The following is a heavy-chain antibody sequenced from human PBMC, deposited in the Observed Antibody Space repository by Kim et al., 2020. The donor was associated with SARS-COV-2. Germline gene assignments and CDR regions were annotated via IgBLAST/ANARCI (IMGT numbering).Heavy chain of an antibody. CDR3: TTGALGYCSSTSCYRDYYYGMDV. CDR1: GFTFSNAW. D-gene: IGHD2-2*01. V-gene: IGHV3-15*01. CDR2: IKSKTDGGTT. J-gene: IGHJ6*02. Sequence: GGSLRLSCAASGFTFSNAWMSWVRQAPGKGLEWVGRIKSKTDGGTTDYAAPVKGRFTISRDDSKNTLYLQMNSLKTEDTAVYYCTTGALGYCSSTSCYRDYYYGMDVWGQGTTVTVSS.